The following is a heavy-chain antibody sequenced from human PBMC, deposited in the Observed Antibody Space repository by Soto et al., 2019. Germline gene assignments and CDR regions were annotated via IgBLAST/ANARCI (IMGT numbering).Heavy chain of an antibody. D-gene: IGHD3-9*01. CDR2: ISYDGRNK. J-gene: IGHJ4*02. CDR1: GFTFSSYA. CDR3: ARGTYYDILTGYSEYYFDY. Sequence: GGSLRLSCAASGFTFSSYAMHWVRQAPGKGLEWVAVISYDGRNKYYADSVKGRFTISRDNSKNTLYLQMNSLRAEDTAVYYCARGTYYDILTGYSEYYFDYWGQGTLVTVSS. V-gene: IGHV3-30*04.